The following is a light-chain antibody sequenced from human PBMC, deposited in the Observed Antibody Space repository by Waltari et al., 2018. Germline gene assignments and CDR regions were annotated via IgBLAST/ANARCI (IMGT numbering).Light chain of an antibody. J-gene: IGLJ3*02. CDR3: QSYDTSLRVV. Sequence: HSVLTQPPSVSGAPGQRVTISCTGSGSNIGAGSDVHWYQQLPRAAPKLLIYGSTTRPLGVPDRFFGSTSGTSASLTITGLQAEDEADYYCQSYDTSLRVVFGGGTKLTVL. CDR1: GSNIGAGSD. V-gene: IGLV1-40*01. CDR2: GST.